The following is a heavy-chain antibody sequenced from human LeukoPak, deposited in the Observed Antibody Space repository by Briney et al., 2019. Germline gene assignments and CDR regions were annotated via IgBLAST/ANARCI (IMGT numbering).Heavy chain of an antibody. CDR1: GFTFSSYA. CDR3: ARAGSTSCYSSADY. CDR2: ISYDGSNK. D-gene: IGHD2-2*01. Sequence: GGSLRLSCAASGFTFSSYAMHWVRQAPGKGLEWVAVISYDGSNKYYADSVKGRFTISRGNSKNTLYLQMNSLRAEDTAVYYCARAGSTSCYSSADYWGQGTLVTLSS. J-gene: IGHJ4*02. V-gene: IGHV3-30*04.